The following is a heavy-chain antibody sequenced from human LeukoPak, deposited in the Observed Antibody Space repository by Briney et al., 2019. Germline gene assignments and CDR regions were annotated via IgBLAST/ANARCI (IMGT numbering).Heavy chain of an antibody. CDR2: IIPILGIA. J-gene: IGHJ4*02. D-gene: IGHD6-19*01. CDR1: GGTFSSYA. Sequence: GASVKVSCKASGGTFSSYAISWVRQAPGQGLEWMGRIIPILGIANYAQKFQGRVTITADKSTSTAYMELSSLRSEDTAVYYCARRRSGWWEIDYWGQGTLVTVSS. V-gene: IGHV1-69*04. CDR3: ARRRSGWWEIDY.